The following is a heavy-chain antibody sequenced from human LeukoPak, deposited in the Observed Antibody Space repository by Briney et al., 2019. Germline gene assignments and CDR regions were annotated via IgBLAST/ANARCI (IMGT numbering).Heavy chain of an antibody. D-gene: IGHD4-23*01. CDR1: GFTFSSYG. J-gene: IGHJ4*02. V-gene: IGHV3-33*08. CDR3: AGDVNGGNFDY. CDR2: IWYDGSNK. Sequence: GGSLRLPCAASGFTFSSYGMHWVRQAPGKGLEWVAVIWYDGSNKYYADSVKGRFTISRDNSKNTLYLQMNSLRAEDTAVYYCAGDVNGGNFDYWGQGTLVTVSS.